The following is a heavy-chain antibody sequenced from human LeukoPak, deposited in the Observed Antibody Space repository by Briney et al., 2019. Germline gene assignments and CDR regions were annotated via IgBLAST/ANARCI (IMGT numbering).Heavy chain of an antibody. V-gene: IGHV3-30*02. Sequence: GGSLRLSCAASGFTFSSYGMRWVRQAPGKGLEWVAFIRYDGSNKYYADSVKGRFTISRDNSKNTLYLQMNSLRAEDTAVYYCARHLNYYLDYWGQGTLVTVSS. CDR3: ARHLNYYLDY. CDR2: IRYDGSNK. D-gene: IGHD3-10*01. J-gene: IGHJ4*02. CDR1: GFTFSSYG.